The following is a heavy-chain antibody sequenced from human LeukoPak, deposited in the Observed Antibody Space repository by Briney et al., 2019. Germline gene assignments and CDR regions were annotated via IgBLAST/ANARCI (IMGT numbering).Heavy chain of an antibody. Sequence: GESLKISCKGSGYSINNYWIAWVRQMPGKGLEWMGIIYPADSDVRYSPSFQGQVTISADKSISTAYLQWNSLRASDTAMYYCARQEYCSGASCYTWFDPWGQGTLVTVSS. J-gene: IGHJ5*02. CDR1: GYSINNYW. V-gene: IGHV5-51*01. CDR3: ARQEYCSGASCYTWFDP. D-gene: IGHD2-15*01. CDR2: IYPADSDV.